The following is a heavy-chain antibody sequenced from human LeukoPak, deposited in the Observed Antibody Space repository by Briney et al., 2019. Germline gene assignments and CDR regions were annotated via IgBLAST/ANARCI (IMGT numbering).Heavy chain of an antibody. CDR1: GGSISSSSYY. V-gene: IGHV4-39*01. CDR2: IYYSGST. J-gene: IGHJ5*02. CDR3: ARHKITIFGGNWFDP. D-gene: IGHD3-3*01. Sequence: SETLSLTCTVPGGSISSSSYYWGWIRQPPGKGLEWIGSIYYSGSTYYNPSLKSRVTISVDTSKNQFSLKLSSVTAADTAVYYCARHKITIFGGNWFDPWGQGTLVTVSS.